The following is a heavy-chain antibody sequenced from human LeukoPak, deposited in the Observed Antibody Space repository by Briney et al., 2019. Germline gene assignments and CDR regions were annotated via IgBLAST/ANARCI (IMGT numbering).Heavy chain of an antibody. CDR1: GYTFTGYY. J-gene: IGHJ4*02. V-gene: IGHV1-2*02. CDR3: ARVRDYYDSSGTFDY. CDR2: INPNSGGT. D-gene: IGHD3-22*01. Sequence: ASVKVSCKASGYTFTGYYMHWVRQAPGQGLEWMGWINPNSGGTNYAQKFQGRVTMTRDTSISTAYMELSRLGSDDTAVYYCARVRDYYDSSGTFDYWGQGTLVTVSS.